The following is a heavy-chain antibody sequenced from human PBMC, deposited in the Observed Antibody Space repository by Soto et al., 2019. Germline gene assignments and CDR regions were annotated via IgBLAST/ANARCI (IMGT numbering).Heavy chain of an antibody. CDR3: ARVPEGNWFDP. CDR1: GYTFTSYG. V-gene: IGHV1-18*01. CDR2: ISAYNGNT. Sequence: QVQLVQSGAEVKKPGASVKVSCKASGYTFTSYGISWVRQAPGQGLEWMGWISAYNGNTNFAQNHQGRVTMTTDTSTSTVYMELRSLRSDDTAVYYCARVPEGNWFDPWGQGTLVTVSS. J-gene: IGHJ5*02.